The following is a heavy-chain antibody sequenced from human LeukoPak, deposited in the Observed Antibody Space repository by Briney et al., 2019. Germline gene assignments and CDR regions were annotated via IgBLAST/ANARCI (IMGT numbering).Heavy chain of an antibody. CDR1: GFTFSTYA. CDR3: VRDSSGWYYNWFDP. CDR2: VGGRGDST. V-gene: IGHV3-23*01. J-gene: IGHJ5*02. Sequence: GGSLRLSCAASGFTFSTYAMTWVRQAPGKGLERVSSVGGRGDSTYYADSVKGRLTISRDNAKNTLYLQMNSLRAEDTAVYYCVRDSSGWYYNWFDPWGQGTRVTVSS. D-gene: IGHD6-19*01.